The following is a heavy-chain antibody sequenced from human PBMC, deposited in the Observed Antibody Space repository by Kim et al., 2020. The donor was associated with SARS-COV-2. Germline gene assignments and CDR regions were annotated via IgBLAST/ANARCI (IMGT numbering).Heavy chain of an antibody. CDR1: GFTFSTYW. V-gene: IGHV3-74*01. CDR3: ARAIYSENYRAFDI. J-gene: IGHJ3*02. D-gene: IGHD1-26*01. CDR2: INSDGSGT. Sequence: GGSLRLSCAASGFTFSTYWMHWVRQAPGKGPVWVSRINSDGSGTDYAASVKGRFTISRDNAENTLFLQMNSLSAEDTAVYYCARAIYSENYRAFDIWGQGTMVTVSS.